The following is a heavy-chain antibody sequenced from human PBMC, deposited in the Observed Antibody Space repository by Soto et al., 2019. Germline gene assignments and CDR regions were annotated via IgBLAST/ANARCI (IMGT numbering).Heavy chain of an antibody. V-gene: IGHV1-46*01. J-gene: IGHJ4*02. CDR2: INPSGGST. Sequence: GASVKVSCKASGYTFTSYYMHWVRQAPGQGLEWMGIINPSGGSTSYAQKFQGRVTMTRDTSTSAVYMELSSLRSEDTAVYYCARGMGYCSGGSCYDGYWGQGTLVTVSS. D-gene: IGHD2-15*01. CDR3: ARGMGYCSGGSCYDGY. CDR1: GYTFTSYY.